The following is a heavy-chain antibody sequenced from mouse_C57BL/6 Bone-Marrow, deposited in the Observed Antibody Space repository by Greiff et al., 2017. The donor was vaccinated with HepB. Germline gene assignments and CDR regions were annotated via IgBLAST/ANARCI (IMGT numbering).Heavy chain of an antibody. CDR2: IYPGDGDT. Sequence: QVQLQQSGPELVKPGASVKISCKASGYAFSSSWMNWVKQRPGKGLEWIGRIYPGDGDTNYNGKFKGKATLTADKSSSTAYMQLSSLTSEDSAVYFCERATTVRGDYWGQGTTLTVSS. CDR1: GYAFSSSW. J-gene: IGHJ2*01. V-gene: IGHV1-82*01. CDR3: ERATTVRGDY. D-gene: IGHD1-1*01.